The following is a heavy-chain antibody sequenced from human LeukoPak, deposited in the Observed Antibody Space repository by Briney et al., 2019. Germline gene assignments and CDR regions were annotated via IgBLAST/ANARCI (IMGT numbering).Heavy chain of an antibody. CDR3: AKDVSSGSYPYYFDY. CDR2: ISGSGGST. J-gene: IGHJ4*02. Sequence: GGSLRLSCAASGFTFSSYGMSCVRQAPGNGLEWFSAISGSGGSTYYADSVKGRFTISRDNSKNTLYLQMNSLRAEDTAVYYCAKDVSSGSYPYYFDYWGQGTLVTVSS. V-gene: IGHV3-23*01. D-gene: IGHD3-10*01. CDR1: GFTFSSYG.